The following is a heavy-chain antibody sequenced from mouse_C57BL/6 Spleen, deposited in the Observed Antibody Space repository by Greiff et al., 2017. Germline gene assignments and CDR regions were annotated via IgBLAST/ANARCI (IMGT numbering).Heavy chain of an antibody. V-gene: IGHV3-6*01. CDR1: GYSITSGYY. CDR3: ARGYDSDGAWFAY. J-gene: IGHJ3*01. CDR2: ISYDGSN. D-gene: IGHD2-4*01. Sequence: EVKLVESGPGLVKPSQSLSLTCSVTGYSITSGYYWNWIRQFPGNKLEWMGYISYDGSNNYNPSLKNRISITRDTSKNQFFLKLNSVTTEDTATYYCARGYDSDGAWFAYWGQGTLVTVSA.